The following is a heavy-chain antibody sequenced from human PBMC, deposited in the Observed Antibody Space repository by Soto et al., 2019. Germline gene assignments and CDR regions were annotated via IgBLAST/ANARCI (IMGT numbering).Heavy chain of an antibody. CDR1: GFTFSSYS. CDR3: ASNLRGDYANWFDP. Sequence: GGSLRLSCAASGFTFSSYSMNWVRQAPGKGLERVSYISSSSITIYYADSVEGRFTISRDNAKNSLYLQMNSLRAEYTAVYYCASNLRGDYANWFDPWGQGTLVTVSS. J-gene: IGHJ5*02. D-gene: IGHD4-17*01. V-gene: IGHV3-48*01. CDR2: ISSSSITI.